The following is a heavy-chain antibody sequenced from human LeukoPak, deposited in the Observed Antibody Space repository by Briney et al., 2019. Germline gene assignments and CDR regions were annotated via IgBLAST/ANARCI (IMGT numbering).Heavy chain of an antibody. CDR2: IIPIFGTA. D-gene: IGHD3-16*01. J-gene: IGHJ5*02. Sequence: SVKVSCKASGGTFSSYAISWVRQAPGQGLEWMGGIIPIFGTANYAQKFQGRVTITADESTSTAYMELSRLRSDDTAVYYCARDQAPRMITFGGPRRWFDPWGQGTLVTVSS. V-gene: IGHV1-69*01. CDR3: ARDQAPRMITFGGPRRWFDP. CDR1: GGTFSSYA.